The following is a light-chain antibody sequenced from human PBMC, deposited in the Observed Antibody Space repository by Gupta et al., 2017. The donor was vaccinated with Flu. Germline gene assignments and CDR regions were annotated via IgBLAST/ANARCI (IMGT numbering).Light chain of an antibody. CDR3: QQYNNWPLS. CDR2: GAS. V-gene: IGKV3-15*01. CDR1: QNIDSN. Sequence: GERATLSCRASQNIDSNLAWYQQKPGQAPRLLIYGASTRAAGIPARFSGSGPRTEFTLTITSLQSEDFAVYYCQQYNNWPLSFGGGTKVEIK. J-gene: IGKJ4*01.